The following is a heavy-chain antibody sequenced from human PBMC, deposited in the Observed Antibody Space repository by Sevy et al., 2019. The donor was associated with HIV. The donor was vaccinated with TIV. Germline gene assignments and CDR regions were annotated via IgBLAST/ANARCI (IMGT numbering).Heavy chain of an antibody. Sequence: GESLKISCAASGFTFSSYWMSWVRQAPWKGLEWVTNIKQDGSEKYYVDSVKGRFTISRDNAKNSLYLQMNSLRAEDTAVYYCGRDLRLPYSSSWFWYDYYYGMDVWGQGTTVTVSS. J-gene: IGHJ6*02. CDR1: GFTFSSYW. CDR3: GRDLRLPYSSSWFWYDYYYGMDV. D-gene: IGHD6-13*01. V-gene: IGHV3-7*03. CDR2: IKQDGSEK.